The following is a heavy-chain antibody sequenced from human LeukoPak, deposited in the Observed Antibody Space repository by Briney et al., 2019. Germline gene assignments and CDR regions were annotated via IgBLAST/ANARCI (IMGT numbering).Heavy chain of an antibody. CDR1: GFTFSSYG. CDR3: ASTGTMVRGVIIISREYYFDY. CDR2: ISYDGSNK. D-gene: IGHD3-10*01. J-gene: IGHJ4*02. Sequence: GGSLRFSCAASGFTFSSYGMHWVRQAPGKGLEWVAVISYDGSNKYYADSVKGRFTISRDNSKNTLYLQMNSLRAEDTAVYYCASTGTMVRGVIIISREYYFDYWGQGTLVTVSS. V-gene: IGHV3-30*03.